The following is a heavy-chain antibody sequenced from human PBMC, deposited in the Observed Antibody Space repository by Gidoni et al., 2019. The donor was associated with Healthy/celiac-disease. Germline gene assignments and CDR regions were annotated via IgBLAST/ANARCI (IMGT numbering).Heavy chain of an antibody. V-gene: IGHV1-3*01. D-gene: IGHD1-1*01. CDR3: ARDPGKRKFDAFDI. J-gene: IGHJ3*02. Sequence: KFQGRVTITRDTSASTAYMELSSLRSEDTAVYYFARDPGKRKFDAFDIWGQGTMVTVSS.